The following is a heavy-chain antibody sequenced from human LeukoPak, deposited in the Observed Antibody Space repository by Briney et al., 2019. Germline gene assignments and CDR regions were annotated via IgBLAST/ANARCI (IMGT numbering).Heavy chain of an antibody. V-gene: IGHV1-2*04. D-gene: IGHD1-1*01. Sequence: ASVKVSCKASGGTFSSYAISWVRQAPGQGLEWMGWINPNSGGTNYAQKFQGWVTMTRDTSISTAYMELSRLRSDDTAVYYCARTTGTTSDYYYGMDVWGQGTTVTVSS. CDR1: GGTFSSYA. J-gene: IGHJ6*02. CDR2: INPNSGGT. CDR3: ARTTGTTSDYYYGMDV.